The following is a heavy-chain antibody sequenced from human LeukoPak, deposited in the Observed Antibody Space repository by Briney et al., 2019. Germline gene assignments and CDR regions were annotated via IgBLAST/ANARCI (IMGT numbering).Heavy chain of an antibody. D-gene: IGHD1-1*01. V-gene: IGHV4-34*01. Sequence: SETLSLTCAVYGGSFSGYYWSWIRQPPGKGLEWIGEINHSGSTNYNPSLKSRVTISVDTSKNQFSLKLSSVTAADTAVYYCARGGGYSYFDYGGKGPLVPVSS. CDR3: ARGGGYSYFDY. CDR1: GGSFSGYY. J-gene: IGHJ4*02. CDR2: INHSGST.